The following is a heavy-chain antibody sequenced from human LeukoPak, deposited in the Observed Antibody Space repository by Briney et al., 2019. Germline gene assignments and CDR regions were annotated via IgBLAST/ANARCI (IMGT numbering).Heavy chain of an antibody. Sequence: GRSLRLSCVASGFTFSRYGMHWVRQAPGKGLEWVAVIWYDGSNKNYADSLKGRFTLSRDNSKNTQYLQMNSLRAEDTAVYYCARDHMKRQCLDYCGQGTLVTVSS. CDR2: IWYDGSNK. V-gene: IGHV3-33*01. J-gene: IGHJ4*02. CDR3: ARDHMKRQCLDY. CDR1: GFTFSRYG. D-gene: IGHD6-19*01.